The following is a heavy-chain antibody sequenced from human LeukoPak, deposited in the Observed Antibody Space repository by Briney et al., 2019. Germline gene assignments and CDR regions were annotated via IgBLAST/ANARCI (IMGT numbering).Heavy chain of an antibody. CDR3: AGDGHYGMYV. Sequence: GGSLRLSCAASESTFSNHWMHWVRQAPGKGLVWVSHINGDGRTTTYADSVKGRFTISRDNAKNTLYLQVNGLRVDDTAVYYCAGDGHYGMYVWGQGTTVTVSS. J-gene: IGHJ6*02. CDR2: INGDGRTT. CDR1: ESTFSNHW. V-gene: IGHV3-74*01.